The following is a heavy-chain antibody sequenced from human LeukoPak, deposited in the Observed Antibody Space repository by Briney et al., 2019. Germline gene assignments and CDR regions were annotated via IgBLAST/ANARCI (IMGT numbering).Heavy chain of an antibody. D-gene: IGHD3-16*01. J-gene: IGHJ4*02. CDR3: ARRRGSYSDS. V-gene: IGHV4-39*07. CDR2: IYDSGNT. CDR1: GVSMSSSPYY. Sequence: NPSETLSLTCTVSGVSMSSSPYYWGWIRQPPGKGLEWIGTIYDSGNTNYNPSLRSRLTISVDTSRNQFSLKLSSVTAADTAMYYCARRRGSYSDSWGQGTLVTVSS.